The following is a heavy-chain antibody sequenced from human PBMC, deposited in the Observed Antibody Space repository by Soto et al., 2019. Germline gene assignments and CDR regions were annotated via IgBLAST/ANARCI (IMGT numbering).Heavy chain of an antibody. D-gene: IGHD1-20*01. Sequence: GGSLRLSCAASGFTFSNYDMHWVRQPPGKGLEWVSTIGTAGDTYYPASGKGGFTISRENDKNSFYIQMNSLRAGDTAVYYCASRSRVTGSFEYWGQGTLVTVSS. CDR3: ASRSRVTGSFEY. V-gene: IGHV3-13*01. CDR1: GFTFSNYD. J-gene: IGHJ4*02. CDR2: IGTAGDT.